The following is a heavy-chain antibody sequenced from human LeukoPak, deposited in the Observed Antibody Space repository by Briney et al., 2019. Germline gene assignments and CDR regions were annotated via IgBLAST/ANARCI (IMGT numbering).Heavy chain of an antibody. J-gene: IGHJ5*02. D-gene: IGHD1-26*01. CDR3: APLGGSYYEGWFDP. Sequence: GGSLRLSCAAYRFTFSSYAMSWVRQAPGKGLEWVSAISGSGGSTYYADSVKGRFTISRDNSKNTLYLQMNSLRAEDTAVYYCAPLGGSYYEGWFDPWGQGTLVTVSS. CDR2: ISGSGGST. CDR1: RFTFSSYA. V-gene: IGHV3-23*01.